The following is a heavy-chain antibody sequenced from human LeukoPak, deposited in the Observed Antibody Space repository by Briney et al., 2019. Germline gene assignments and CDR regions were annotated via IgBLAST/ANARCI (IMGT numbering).Heavy chain of an antibody. CDR1: GFTFDDYA. Sequence: GGSLRLSCAASGFTFDDYAMHWVRQGPGKSLEWVSLINGNGDIAYYGDSVRGRVTVSRDNAKNSLYLQMNSLTTEDTALYYCAKARWEPNFDYWGQGTLVTVSS. CDR2: INGNGDIA. D-gene: IGHD1-26*01. J-gene: IGHJ4*02. CDR3: AKARWEPNFDY. V-gene: IGHV3-43*02.